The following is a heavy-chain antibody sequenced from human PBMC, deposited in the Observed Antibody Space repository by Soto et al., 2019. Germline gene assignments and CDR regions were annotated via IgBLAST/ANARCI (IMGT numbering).Heavy chain of an antibody. V-gene: IGHV3-30*04. CDR1: GFTFSSYA. J-gene: IGHJ3*02. D-gene: IGHD2-15*01. CDR2: ISYDGSNI. CDR3: ARDLGGRWAFDI. Sequence: PGGSLRLSCAASGFTFSSYAMNWVRQAPGKGLEWVAFISYDGSNIYYAASVKGRFTISRYNSKNTLYLQMNSLRAEDTAVYYCARDLGGRWAFDIWGQGTMVTVSS.